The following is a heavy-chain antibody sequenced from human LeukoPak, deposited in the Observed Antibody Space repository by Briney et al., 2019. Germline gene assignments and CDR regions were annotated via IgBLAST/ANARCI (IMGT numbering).Heavy chain of an antibody. V-gene: IGHV4-34*01. Sequence: SETLSLTCTVSGGSINNYYWNWIRQPPGKGLEWIGDVNHSGSTNYNPSLKSRVTISIDTSKNQFSLKLNSVTAADTAVYYCASGVWDSSSQKVDWFDPWGQGTLVTVSS. J-gene: IGHJ5*02. CDR1: GGSINNYY. D-gene: IGHD6-13*01. CDR2: VNHSGST. CDR3: ASGVWDSSSQKVDWFDP.